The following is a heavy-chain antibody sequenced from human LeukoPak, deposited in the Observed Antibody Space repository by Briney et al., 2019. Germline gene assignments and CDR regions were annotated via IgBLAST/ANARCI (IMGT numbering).Heavy chain of an antibody. CDR1: GFTFSSYG. CDR2: ISYDGSNK. V-gene: IGHV3-30*18. CDR3: AKDRVLGDY. J-gene: IGHJ4*02. D-gene: IGHD2-8*01. Sequence: GRSLRLSCAASGFTFSSYGMHWVRQAPGKGLEWVAVISYDGSNKYYADSVKGRFTISRDNSKNMLYLQMNSLRAEDTAVYYCAKDRVLGDYWGQGTLVTVSS.